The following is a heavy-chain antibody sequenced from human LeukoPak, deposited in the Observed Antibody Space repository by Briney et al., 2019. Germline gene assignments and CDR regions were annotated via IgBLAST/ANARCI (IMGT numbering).Heavy chain of an antibody. Sequence: SETLSLTCAVSGGSISSGGYSWSWIRQPPGKGLEWIGYIYHSGSTYYNPSLKSRVTISVDRSKNQFSLKLSSVTAADTAVYYCAREIPRNYSDYWGQGTLVTVSS. CDR2: IYHSGST. CDR1: GGSISSGGYS. V-gene: IGHV4-30-2*01. CDR3: AREIPRNYSDY. J-gene: IGHJ4*02.